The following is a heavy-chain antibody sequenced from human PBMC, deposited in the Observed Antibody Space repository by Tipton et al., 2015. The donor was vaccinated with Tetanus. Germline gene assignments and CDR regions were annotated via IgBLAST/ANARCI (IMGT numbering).Heavy chain of an antibody. J-gene: IGHJ3*01. V-gene: IGHV4-59*01. CDR1: AASMGSYY. CDR3: AREDRDFYDDSGYSYDALDV. CDR2: IYHSGNT. D-gene: IGHD3-22*01. Sequence: LRLSCTVSAASMGSYYWSWVRQPPGKGLEWIGYIYHSGNTNYNPSFKTRVTMSIDTSKKQFSLKLKSVTAADTAVYYCAREDRDFYDDSGYSYDALDVWGQGTMVSVSS.